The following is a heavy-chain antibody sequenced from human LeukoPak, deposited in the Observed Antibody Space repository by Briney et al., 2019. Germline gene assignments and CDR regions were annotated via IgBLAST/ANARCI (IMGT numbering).Heavy chain of an antibody. CDR3: AKDPQARYYGSGSYYDGDAFDV. Sequence: PGGSLRLSCGASGFIFSNYAMTWVRQTPGKGLEWVSVISASGGTTYYADSMKGRFTISRDNSKNTLYLQMRSLRAEDTAVYYCAKDPQARYYGSGSYYDGDAFDVWGQGTMVTVSS. CDR2: ISASGGTT. J-gene: IGHJ3*01. V-gene: IGHV3-23*01. D-gene: IGHD3-10*01. CDR1: GFIFSNYA.